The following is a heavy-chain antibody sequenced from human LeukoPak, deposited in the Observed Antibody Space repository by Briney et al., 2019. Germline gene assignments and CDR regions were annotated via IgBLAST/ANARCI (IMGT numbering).Heavy chain of an antibody. CDR1: GFTFDDYA. V-gene: IGHV3-30-3*01. D-gene: IGHD3-22*01. J-gene: IGHJ4*02. CDR3: AREFYDSSGYYLDFDY. Sequence: GGSLRLSCAASGFTFDDYAMHWVRQAPGKGLEWVAVISYDGSDKYYADSVKGRFTISRDNSKNTLYLQMNSLRAEDTAVYYCAREFYDSSGYYLDFDYWGQGTLVTVSS. CDR2: ISYDGSDK.